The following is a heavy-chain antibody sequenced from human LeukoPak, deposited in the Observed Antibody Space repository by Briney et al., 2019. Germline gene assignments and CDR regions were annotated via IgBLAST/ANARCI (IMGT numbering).Heavy chain of an antibody. J-gene: IGHJ6*03. CDR3: ARGCSSTSCYYMDV. Sequence: ASVKVSCKASGGTFSNYAISWVRQAPGQGLEWMGGIIPIFGTANYAQKFQGRVTITTDESTSTAYMELSSLRSEDTAVYYCARGCSSTSCYYMDVWGKGTTVTVSS. CDR2: IIPIFGTA. D-gene: IGHD2-2*01. CDR1: GGTFSNYA. V-gene: IGHV1-69*05.